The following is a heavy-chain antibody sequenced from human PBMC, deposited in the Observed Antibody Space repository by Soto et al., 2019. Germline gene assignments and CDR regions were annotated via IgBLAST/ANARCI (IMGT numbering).Heavy chain of an antibody. CDR2: MYVTGTT. CDR3: ARDGGYTGYEQGNPFDI. V-gene: IGHV4-4*07. Sequence: SETLSLTCTVSGVSISPYYWSWVRQPAGRGLEWIGRMYVTGTTNYNPSLKSRVSMSLDASQNQFSLRLRSVTAADTAVYFCARDGGYTGYEQGNPFDIWGQGTVVTVSS. J-gene: IGHJ3*02. D-gene: IGHD5-12*01. CDR1: GVSISPYY.